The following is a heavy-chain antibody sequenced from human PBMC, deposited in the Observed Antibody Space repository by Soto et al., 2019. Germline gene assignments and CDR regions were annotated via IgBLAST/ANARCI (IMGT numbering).Heavy chain of an antibody. Sequence: SETLSLTCTVSGGSISNYYCNWIRQPAGKGLEWIGRIDTSGSTNYNPSLKSRVTMSVDTSKQEFSLKLSSVTAADTALYYCARGGQDFWSGPFDYWGRGALVTAPQ. J-gene: IGHJ4*02. CDR1: GGSISNYY. V-gene: IGHV4-4*07. D-gene: IGHD3-3*01. CDR2: IDTSGST. CDR3: ARGGQDFWSGPFDY.